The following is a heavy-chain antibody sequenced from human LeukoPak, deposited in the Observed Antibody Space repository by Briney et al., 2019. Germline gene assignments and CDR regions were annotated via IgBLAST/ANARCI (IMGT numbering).Heavy chain of an antibody. Sequence: GGSLRLSCAASGFTFSIYTMNWVRQAPGKGLEWVSSISSNSSYIYYADSVKGRFTISRDNAKNSLYLQMNSLRAEDTAVYYCARGAGYSSSWYGELLYYFDYWGQGTLVTVSS. CDR3: ARGAGYSSSWYGELLYYFDY. CDR2: ISSNSSYI. CDR1: GFTFSIYT. D-gene: IGHD6-13*01. J-gene: IGHJ4*02. V-gene: IGHV3-21*01.